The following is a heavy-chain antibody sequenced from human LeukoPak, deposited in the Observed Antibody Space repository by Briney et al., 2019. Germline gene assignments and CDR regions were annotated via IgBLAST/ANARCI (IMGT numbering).Heavy chain of an antibody. J-gene: IGHJ4*02. CDR1: GFSVSTNF. CDR3: AREGYSSGSRTGIDY. CDR2: MYSGGTT. Sequence: GGSLRLSCAASGFSVSTNFMNWVRQAPGRGLEWVSVMYSGGTTSYADSVKGRFTISRDNSKNTVSLQMNSLRIDDTAVYYCAREGYSSGSRTGIDYWSQGTLVTVSS. V-gene: IGHV3-53*05. D-gene: IGHD5-18*01.